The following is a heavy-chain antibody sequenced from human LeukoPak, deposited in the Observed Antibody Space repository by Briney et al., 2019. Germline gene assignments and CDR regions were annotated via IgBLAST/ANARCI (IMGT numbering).Heavy chain of an antibody. CDR2: IIPILGIA. D-gene: IGHD2-2*01. J-gene: IGHJ6*03. V-gene: IGHV1-69*04. CDR3: ARDLEGYCSSTSCYRDYYYYYMDV. Sequence: ASVRVSCKASGGTFSSYTISWVRLAPGQGLEWMGRIIPILGIANYAQKFQGRVTITADKSTSTAYMELSSLRSEDTAVYYCARDLEGYCSSTSCYRDYYYYYMDVWGKGTTVTVSS. CDR1: GGTFSSYT.